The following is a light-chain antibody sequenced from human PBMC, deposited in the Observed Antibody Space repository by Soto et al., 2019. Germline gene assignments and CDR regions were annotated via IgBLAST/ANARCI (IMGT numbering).Light chain of an antibody. CDR3: QQQRAWT. J-gene: IGKJ1*01. Sequence: DIQMTQSPSTLSASVGDRVTITCRASQSIGSWVAWYQQKPGKAPKLLVYDASNLESGVPPRFSGSGSGTEFTLTISGLQPDDFATYFCQQQRAWTFGQGTKVEV. V-gene: IGKV1-5*01. CDR1: QSIGSW. CDR2: DAS.